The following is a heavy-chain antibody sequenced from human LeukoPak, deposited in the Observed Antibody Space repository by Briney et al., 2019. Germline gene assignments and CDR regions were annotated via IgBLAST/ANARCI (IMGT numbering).Heavy chain of an antibody. D-gene: IGHD3-3*01. CDR3: ARDVAGYYDFWSGPATADY. J-gene: IGHJ4*02. V-gene: IGHV3-21*01. CDR2: ISSSSSYI. Sequence: GGSLRLSCAASGFTFSSYSMNWVRQAPGKGLEWVSSISSSSSYIYYADSVKGRFTISRDNAKNSLYLQMNSLRAEDTAVYYCARDVAGYYDFWSGPATADYWGQGTLVTVSS. CDR1: GFTFSSYS.